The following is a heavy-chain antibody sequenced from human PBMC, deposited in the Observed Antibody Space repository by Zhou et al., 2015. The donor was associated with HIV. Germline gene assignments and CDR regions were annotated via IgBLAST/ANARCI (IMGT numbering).Heavy chain of an antibody. CDR1: GYTFTSYG. J-gene: IGHJ6*02. Sequence: QVQLVQSGAEVKKPGASVKVSCKASGYTFTSYGISWVRQAPGQGLEWMGWISAYNGNTNYAQKLQGRVTMTTDTSTSTAYMELRSLRSDDTAVYYCARDLKFRLWFGPGGMDVWGQGTTVTVSS. CDR2: ISAYNGNT. V-gene: IGHV1-18*01. CDR3: ARDLKFRLWFGPGGMDV. D-gene: IGHD3-10*01.